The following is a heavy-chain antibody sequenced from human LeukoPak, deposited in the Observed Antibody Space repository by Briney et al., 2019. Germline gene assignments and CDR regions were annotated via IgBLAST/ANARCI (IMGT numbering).Heavy chain of an antibody. CDR3: ARGGLTPGWFDP. Sequence: SQTLSLTCAVSGGSISSGGYSWSWIRQPPGKGLEWIGYIYHSGSTYYNPSLKSRVTISVDRSKNQFSLKLSSVTAADTAVYYCARGGLTPGWFDPWGQGTLVNVPS. CDR1: GGSISSGGYS. V-gene: IGHV4-30-2*01. D-gene: IGHD1-14*01. J-gene: IGHJ5*02. CDR2: IYHSGST.